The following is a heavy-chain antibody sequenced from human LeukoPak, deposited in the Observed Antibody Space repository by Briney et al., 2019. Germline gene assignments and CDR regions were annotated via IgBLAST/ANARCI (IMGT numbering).Heavy chain of an antibody. CDR1: GFVFSTYW. Sequence: GGSLRLSCAASGFVFSTYWMTWVRQAPGKGLEWVANINLDGTEEHYVDSSLKGRFTISRDNAKNSLYLQMTSLRVEDTAVYYCASGRHDFLHWGQGTLVTVSS. D-gene: IGHD3/OR15-3a*01. CDR2: INLDGTEE. J-gene: IGHJ4*02. V-gene: IGHV3-7*01. CDR3: ASGRHDFLH.